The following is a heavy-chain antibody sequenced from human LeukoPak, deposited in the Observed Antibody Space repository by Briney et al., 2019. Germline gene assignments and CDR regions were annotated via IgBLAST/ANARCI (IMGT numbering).Heavy chain of an antibody. CDR2: ITASDGNT. D-gene: IGHD7-27*01. CDR1: GFTFSSYT. CDR3: AKDGGLWVSAHWGDS. Sequence: GGSLRLSCAASGFTFSSYTMSWVRQAPGKGLEWVSTITASDGNTYYADSVKGRFTVSRDNSKNTLFLQMNSLRAEDTAVYYCAKDGGLWVSAHWGDSWGRGTLVTVSS. V-gene: IGHV3-23*01. J-gene: IGHJ4*02.